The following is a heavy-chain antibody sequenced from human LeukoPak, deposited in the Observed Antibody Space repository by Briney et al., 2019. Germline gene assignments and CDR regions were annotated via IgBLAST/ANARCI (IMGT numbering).Heavy chain of an antibody. V-gene: IGHV1-18*01. CDR2: ISAYNGNT. CDR3: ARDRPGIAVAGPYYYYYGMDV. J-gene: IGHJ6*02. CDR1: GYTFTSYG. Sequence: EASVKVSCKASGYTFTSYGISWVRQAPGQGLEWMGWISAYNGNTNYAQKLQGRVTMTTDTSTSTAYMELRSLRSDDTAVYYCARDRPGIAVAGPYYYYYGMDVWGQGTTVTVSS. D-gene: IGHD6-19*01.